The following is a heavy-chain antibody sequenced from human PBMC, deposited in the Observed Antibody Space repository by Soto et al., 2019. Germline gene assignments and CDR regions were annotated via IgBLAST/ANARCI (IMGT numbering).Heavy chain of an antibody. CDR3: ANAYCSSTSCRTEYLQH. D-gene: IGHD2-2*01. CDR2: ISGSGGAS. CDR1: GFTFSSYS. Sequence: EVQLLESGGGLVQPGWSLRLSCAASGFTFSSYSMSWVRQAPGKGLEWVSAISGSGGASYYADSVKGRFTISRDNSKNTVYLQMNSLRAEDTAVYFCANAYCSSTSCRTEYLQHWGQGTLVTVSS. J-gene: IGHJ1*01. V-gene: IGHV3-23*01.